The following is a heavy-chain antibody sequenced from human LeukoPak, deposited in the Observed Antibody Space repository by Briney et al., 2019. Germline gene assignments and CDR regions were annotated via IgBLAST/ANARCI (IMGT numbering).Heavy chain of an antibody. V-gene: IGHV1-2*02. J-gene: IGHJ4*02. CDR1: GYTFTDYY. Sequence: GASVKVSCKASGYTFTDYYMHWVRQAPGQGLEWMVWINPNSGGTNYAQKFQGRVTMTIDMSISTAYLEVTRLTSDDTALYYYARGEGSSIDYWGQGTLVTVSS. CDR3: ARGEGSSIDY. D-gene: IGHD6-13*01. CDR2: INPNSGGT.